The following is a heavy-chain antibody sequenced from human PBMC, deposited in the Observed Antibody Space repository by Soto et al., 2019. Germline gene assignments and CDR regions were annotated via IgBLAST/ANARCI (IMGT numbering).Heavy chain of an antibody. CDR1: GFTFSIYA. CDR3: AKDAVYGDGLWLAAN. V-gene: IGHV3-23*01. D-gene: IGHD2-21*02. Sequence: PGGSLRLSCAASGFTFSIYAMMWVRQSPGKGQEWVAGMTGSGGDIRYADSVKGRFTISKDNTKNMLYLQMNSLRAEDTAMYYCAKDAVYGDGLWLAANWGQGTLVTVSS. J-gene: IGHJ4*02. CDR2: MTGSGGDI.